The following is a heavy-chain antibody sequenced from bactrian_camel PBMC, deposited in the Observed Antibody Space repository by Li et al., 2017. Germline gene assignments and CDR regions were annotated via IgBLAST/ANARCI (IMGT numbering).Heavy chain of an antibody. V-gene: IGHV3S1*01. CDR3: AARDCGSPAGRIRAATGGWSRAHEYEN. CDR2: IYMRGGMI. D-gene: IGHD5*01. Sequence: HVQLVESGGGSVQAGGSLRLSCEASSYPYCMGWFRQAPGKEREGVAHIYMRGGMIYIGDPVLGRFTIYQDSAKNTVYLQMNNLEPEDTAMYYCAARDCGSPAGRIRAATGGWSRAHEYENWGQGTQVTVS. CDR1: SYPYC. J-gene: IGHJ4*01.